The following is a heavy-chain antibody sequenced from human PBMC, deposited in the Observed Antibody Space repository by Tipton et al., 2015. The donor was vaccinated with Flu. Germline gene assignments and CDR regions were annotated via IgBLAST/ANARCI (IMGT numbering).Heavy chain of an antibody. CDR2: INHSGST. V-gene: IGHV4-34*01. CDR1: GRSFSGYY. CDR3: ASQYSSSWYAAFDI. D-gene: IGHD6-13*01. Sequence: TLSLTCAVYGRSFSGYYWSWIRQPPGKGLEWIGEINHSGSTNYNPSLKSRVTISVDTSKNQFSLKLSSVTAADTAVYYCASQYSSSWYAAFDIWGQGTMVTVSS. J-gene: IGHJ3*02.